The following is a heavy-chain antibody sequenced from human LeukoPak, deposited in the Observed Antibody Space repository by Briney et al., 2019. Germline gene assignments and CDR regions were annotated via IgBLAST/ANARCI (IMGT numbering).Heavy chain of an antibody. Sequence: PGGSRRLSCAASGFTFSSYEINWVRQAPGKRLVWVSSISGSGSTENYADSVTGRFTISRDNAKDSLFLQMNSLRGEDTAVYYCARGGRGYGMDVWGQGTTVTVSS. CDR1: GFTFSSYE. CDR2: ISGSGSTE. V-gene: IGHV3-48*03. CDR3: ARGGRGYGMDV. J-gene: IGHJ6*02.